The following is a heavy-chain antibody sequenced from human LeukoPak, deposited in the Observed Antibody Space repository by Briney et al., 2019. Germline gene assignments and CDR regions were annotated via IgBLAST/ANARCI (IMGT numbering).Heavy chain of an antibody. J-gene: IGHJ4*02. CDR3: AKTISGWGYDYFDP. Sequence: GRCLRPAWAAAGSTFISYSMNWVSHAAGNGLEWGSAISDTGLTTYSADSLEGRFTISRDNSKSTLYLQMTSPATQDTAVYYCAKTISGWGYDYFDPWGRGNLVTVSS. D-gene: IGHD6-19*01. CDR1: GSTFISYS. V-gene: IGHV3-23*01. CDR2: ISDTGLTT.